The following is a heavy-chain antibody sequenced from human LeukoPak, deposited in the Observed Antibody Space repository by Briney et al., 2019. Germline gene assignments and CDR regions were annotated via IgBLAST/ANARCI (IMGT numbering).Heavy chain of an antibody. CDR2: IYYSGST. CDR1: GASISSSSYY. Sequence: PSETLSLTCTVSGASISSSSYYWGWIRRPPGKGLEWIGSIYYSGSTYYNPSLKSPVTISVDTSKNQFSLKLNSVTAADTAVYYCARDIDGSGYWYFDYWGQGTLVTVSS. D-gene: IGHD3-22*01. J-gene: IGHJ4*02. CDR3: ARDIDGSGYWYFDY. V-gene: IGHV4-39*07.